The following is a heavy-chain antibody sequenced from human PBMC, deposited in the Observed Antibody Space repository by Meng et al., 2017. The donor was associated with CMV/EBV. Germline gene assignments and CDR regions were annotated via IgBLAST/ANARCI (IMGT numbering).Heavy chain of an antibody. V-gene: IGHV3-30-3*01. D-gene: IGHD6-6*01. CDR2: ISYDGSNK. Sequence: GESLKISCAASGFTFSSYAMHWVRQAPGKGLEWVAVISYDGSNKYYADSVKGRFTISRDNSENTLYLQMNSLRAEDTAVYYCASYSSSRPTNYWGQGTLVTVSS. J-gene: IGHJ4*02. CDR3: ASYSSSRPTNY. CDR1: GFTFSSYA.